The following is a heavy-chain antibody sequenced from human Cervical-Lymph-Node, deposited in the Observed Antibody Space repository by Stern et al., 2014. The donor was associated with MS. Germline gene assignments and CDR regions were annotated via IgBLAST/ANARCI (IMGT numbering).Heavy chain of an antibody. CDR1: GFTFNNYG. CDR2: ISYDGSNQ. Sequence: VQLVESGGGVVQPGRSLRLSCAASGFTFNNYGMHWVRQAPGKGLEWGALISYDGSNQYYADSVKGRFAISSDNSKNTWYLQMNSLRAEDTAVYYCARDGGGTISYYYYGMDVWGQGTTVTVSS. D-gene: IGHD2-8*01. V-gene: IGHV3-33*05. CDR3: ARDGGGTISYYYYGMDV. J-gene: IGHJ6*02.